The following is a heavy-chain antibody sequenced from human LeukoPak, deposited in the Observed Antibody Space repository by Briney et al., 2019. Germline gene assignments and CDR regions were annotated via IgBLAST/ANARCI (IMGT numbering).Heavy chain of an antibody. J-gene: IGHJ4*02. V-gene: IGHV3-30*02. CDR3: AKDAHYLFGGKRDFYFDY. Sequence: GGSLRLSCAASGFTFSAYWMSWVRQAPGKGLEWVTFIRYDGSDQAYADSVKGRFTISRDNSKNTFYLHMTSLRREDTAVYYCAKDAHYLFGGKRDFYFDYWGQGALVTVSS. CDR2: IRYDGSDQ. D-gene: IGHD4-23*01. CDR1: GFTFSAYW.